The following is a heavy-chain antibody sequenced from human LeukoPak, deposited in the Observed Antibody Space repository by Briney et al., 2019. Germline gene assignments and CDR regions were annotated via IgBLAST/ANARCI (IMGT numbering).Heavy chain of an antibody. Sequence: GGSLRLSCTASGFTFSTYGMSWVRQAPGKGLEWVAVISYDGSNKYYADSVKGRFTISRDNSKNTLYLQMNSLRAEDTAVYYCAKAELLWFGELSFDYWGQGTLVTVSS. CDR1: GFTFSTYG. J-gene: IGHJ4*02. CDR3: AKAELLWFGELSFDY. D-gene: IGHD3-10*01. V-gene: IGHV3-30*18. CDR2: ISYDGSNK.